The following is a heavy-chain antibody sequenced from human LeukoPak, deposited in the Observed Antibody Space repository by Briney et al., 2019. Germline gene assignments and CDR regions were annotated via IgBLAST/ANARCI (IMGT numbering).Heavy chain of an antibody. CDR1: GFTFNIYA. CDR3: AKDPLDY. Sequence: GGSLRLSCVASGFTFNIYAMIWVRQAPGKGLEWVSGISGSGSNTYNADYVKGRFTNSRDNSKNTVYLQMNSLRAEDTAIYYCAKDPLDYWGQGTLVTVSS. V-gene: IGHV3-23*01. J-gene: IGHJ4*02. CDR2: ISGSGSNT.